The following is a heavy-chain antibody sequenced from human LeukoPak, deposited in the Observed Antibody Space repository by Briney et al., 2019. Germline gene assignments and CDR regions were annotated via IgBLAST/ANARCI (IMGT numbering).Heavy chain of an antibody. CDR2: IRYDGSNK. CDR3: AKDLPAGKRGGYDWDFDY. V-gene: IGHV3-30*02. J-gene: IGHJ4*02. CDR1: GFTFSSYG. D-gene: IGHD5-12*01. Sequence: GGSLRLSCAASGFTFSSYGMHWVRQAPGKGLEWVAFIRYDGSNKYYADSVKGRFTISRDNSKNTLYLQMNSLRAEDTAVYYCAKDLPAGKRGGYDWDFDYWGQGTPVTVSS.